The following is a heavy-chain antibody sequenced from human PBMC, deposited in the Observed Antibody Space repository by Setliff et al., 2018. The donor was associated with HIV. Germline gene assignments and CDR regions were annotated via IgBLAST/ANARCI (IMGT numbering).Heavy chain of an antibody. J-gene: IGHJ4*02. CDR1: GFIFSSYE. D-gene: IGHD6-19*01. CDR2: INSYGSST. V-gene: IGHV3-48*03. Sequence: GGSLRLSCAASGFIFSSYEMNWVRQAPGKGLEWVSYINSYGSSTYYADSVKGRFTISRDNAKNSLYLQMNSLRAEDTAVYYCARLMYSSGPGSFDYWGQGTLVTVSS. CDR3: ARLMYSSGPGSFDY.